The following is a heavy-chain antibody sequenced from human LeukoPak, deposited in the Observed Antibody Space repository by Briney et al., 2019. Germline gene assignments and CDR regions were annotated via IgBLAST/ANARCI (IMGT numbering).Heavy chain of an antibody. D-gene: IGHD3-16*02. J-gene: IGHJ4*02. CDR3: ARVGHYDYVWGSYRPFDY. Sequence: GGSLRLSCAASGFTFSSYWMSWVRQAPGKGLEWVANIKQDGSEKYYVDSVKGRFTISRDNAKNSLYLQMNSLRAEDTAVYYCARVGHYDYVWGSYRPFDYWGQGTLVTVSS. CDR1: GFTFSSYW. CDR2: IKQDGSEK. V-gene: IGHV3-7*01.